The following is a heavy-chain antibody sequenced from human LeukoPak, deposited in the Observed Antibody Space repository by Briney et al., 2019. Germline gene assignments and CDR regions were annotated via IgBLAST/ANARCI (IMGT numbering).Heavy chain of an antibody. V-gene: IGHV4-59*11. CDR3: ARYRRGYYDSSGYSRMMAFDI. D-gene: IGHD3-22*01. CDR2: IYYSGST. CDR1: GGSISSHY. J-gene: IGHJ3*02. Sequence: PSETLSLTCTVSGGSISSHYWSWIRQPPGKGLEWIGNIYYSGSTNYNPSLRSRVTISVDTSKNQFSLKLSSVTAADAAVYYCARYRRGYYDSSGYSRMMAFDIWGQGTMVTVSS.